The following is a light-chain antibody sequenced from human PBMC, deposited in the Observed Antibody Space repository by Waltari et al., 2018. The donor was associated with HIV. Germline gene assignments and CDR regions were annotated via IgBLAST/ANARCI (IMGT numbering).Light chain of an antibody. CDR3: HQSYTTPPT. Sequence: DIQMTQSPSSLSASVGDRVTMTCRASQPISTYLHWFQQKPGKAPNLLIYSASSLQSGVPSRFHGSGSGTDFTLTISTLQPEDFATYYCHQSYTTPPTFGGGTKVEIK. CDR1: QPISTY. CDR2: SAS. V-gene: IGKV1-39*01. J-gene: IGKJ4*01.